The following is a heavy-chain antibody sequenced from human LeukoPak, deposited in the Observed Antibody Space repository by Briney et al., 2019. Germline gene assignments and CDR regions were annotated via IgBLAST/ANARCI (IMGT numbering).Heavy chain of an antibody. D-gene: IGHD3-22*01. V-gene: IGHV3-48*01. CDR2: ISSSSSTI. CDR3: ARGRLTYYYDSSGYYYPAKEGNAFDI. CDR1: GFTFSSYS. Sequence: QPGGSLRLSCAASGFTFSSYSMNWVRQAPGKGLEWVSYISSSSSTIYYAASVKGRFTISSDNAKNTLYLQMNSLRAEDTAVYYCARGRLTYYYDSSGYYYPAKEGNAFDIWGQGTMVTVSS. J-gene: IGHJ3*02.